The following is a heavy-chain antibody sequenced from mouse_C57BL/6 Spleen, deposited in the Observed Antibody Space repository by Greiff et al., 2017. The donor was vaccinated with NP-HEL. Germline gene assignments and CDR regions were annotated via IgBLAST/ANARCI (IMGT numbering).Heavy chain of an antibody. CDR1: GYTFTSYT. D-gene: IGHD1-1*01. CDR2: INPSSGYT. CDR3: ARRAVDAMDY. V-gene: IGHV1-4*01. J-gene: IGHJ4*01. Sequence: VQLQESGAELARPGASVKMSCKASGYTFTSYTMHWVKQRPGQGLEWIGYINPSSGYTKYNQKFKDKATLTADKSSSTAYMQLSSLTSEDSAVYYCARRAVDAMDYWGQGTSVTVSS.